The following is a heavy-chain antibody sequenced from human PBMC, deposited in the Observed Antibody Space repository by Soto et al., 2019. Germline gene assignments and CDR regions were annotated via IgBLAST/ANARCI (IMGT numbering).Heavy chain of an antibody. CDR3: AKYSGYDAKTYYYYYGMDV. CDR1: GGTFSSYA. D-gene: IGHD5-12*01. V-gene: IGHV1-69*06. J-gene: IGHJ6*02. Sequence: GASVKVSCKASGGTFSSYAISWVRQAPGQGLEWMGGIIPIFGTANYAQKFQGRVTITADKSTSTAYMELSSLRSEDTAVYYCAKYSGYDAKTYYYYYGMDVWGQGTTVTV. CDR2: IIPIFGTA.